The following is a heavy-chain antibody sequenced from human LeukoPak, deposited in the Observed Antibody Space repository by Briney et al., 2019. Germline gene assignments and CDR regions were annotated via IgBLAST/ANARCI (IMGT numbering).Heavy chain of an antibody. V-gene: IGHV3-64*01. Sequence: GGSLRLSCAASGFTFSSYAMHWVRQAPGKGLEYVSAISSNGGSTYYANSVKGRFTISRDNSKNTLYLQMNSLRAEDTALYYCARDRGYSSYDYWGQGTLVTVSS. J-gene: IGHJ4*02. CDR2: ISSNGGST. CDR3: ARDRGYSSYDY. CDR1: GFTFSSYA. D-gene: IGHD6-19*01.